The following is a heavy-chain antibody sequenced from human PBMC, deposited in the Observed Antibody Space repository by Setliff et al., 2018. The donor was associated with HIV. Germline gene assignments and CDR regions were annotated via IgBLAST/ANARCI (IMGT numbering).Heavy chain of an antibody. V-gene: IGHV4-39*01. CDR3: ARRDGYSYGFYFDY. CDR2: IYYSGST. CDR1: GGSISSSTYY. Sequence: PSETLSLTCTVSGGSISSSTYYWGWIRQPPGKGLEWIGTIYYSGSTYYNPSLKSRLTISVDTSKNQFSLKLSSVTAADTAVYYCARRDGYSYGFYFDYWGQGTRVTVS. J-gene: IGHJ4*02. D-gene: IGHD5-18*01.